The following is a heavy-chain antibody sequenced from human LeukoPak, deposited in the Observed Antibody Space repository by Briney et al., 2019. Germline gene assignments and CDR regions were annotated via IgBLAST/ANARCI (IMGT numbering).Heavy chain of an antibody. CDR3: AKDGHYYGSGYHFNY. CDR1: GFTFSSYG. D-gene: IGHD3-10*01. V-gene: IGHV3-30*18. Sequence: GGSLRLSCATSGFTFSSYGMHWVRQAPGKGLEWVAVISYDGSNKFYADSVRGRFTISRDTSKNTLHLQMNGLSAEDTAVYYCAKDGHYYGSGYHFNYWGQGTLVTVSS. J-gene: IGHJ4*02. CDR2: ISYDGSNK.